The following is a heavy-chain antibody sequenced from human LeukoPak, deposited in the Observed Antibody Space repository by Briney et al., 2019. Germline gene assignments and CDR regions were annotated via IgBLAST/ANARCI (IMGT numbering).Heavy chain of an antibody. CDR1: GYSFISYW. V-gene: IGHV5-51*01. D-gene: IGHD3-9*01. J-gene: IGHJ4*02. CDR3: ARHADILTGYSNEGYYFDY. CDR2: IYPGDCDT. Sequence: AESLKISCKGSGYSFISYWYGWGRQLAGGGVVLLGIIYPGDCDTRYSPSFQGQVTISADKSISTAYLQWSSLKASDTAMYYCARHADILTGYSNEGYYFDYWGQGTLVTVSS.